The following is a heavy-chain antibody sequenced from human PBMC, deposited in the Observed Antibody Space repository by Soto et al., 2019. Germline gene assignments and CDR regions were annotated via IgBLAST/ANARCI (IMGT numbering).Heavy chain of an antibody. V-gene: IGHV1-69*12. D-gene: IGHD6-19*01. CDR2: ITPMFGTA. Sequence: QVQLVQSGAEVKKPGSSVKVSCKASGGTFSRYAISWVRQAPGQGLEWMGGITPMFGTANYAQKFQGRVTIAADEYTSTVHMELRRLRSEDTDVYYCAQTLGSAVSGPGRFDLWGRGTLVIGSS. CDR3: AQTLGSAVSGPGRFDL. J-gene: IGHJ2*01. CDR1: GGTFSRYA.